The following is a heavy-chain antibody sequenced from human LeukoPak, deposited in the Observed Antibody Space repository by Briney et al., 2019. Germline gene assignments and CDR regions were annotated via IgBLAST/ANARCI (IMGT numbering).Heavy chain of an antibody. Sequence: SVKVSCKASGGTFSSYAISWVRQAPGQGLEWMGRIIPILGIANYAQKFQGRVTITADKSTSTAYMELSSLRSEDTAVYYCAGEAIVGEYYFDYWGQGTLVTVSS. CDR1: GGTFSSYA. D-gene: IGHD1-26*01. CDR2: IIPILGIA. CDR3: AGEAIVGEYYFDY. J-gene: IGHJ4*02. V-gene: IGHV1-69*04.